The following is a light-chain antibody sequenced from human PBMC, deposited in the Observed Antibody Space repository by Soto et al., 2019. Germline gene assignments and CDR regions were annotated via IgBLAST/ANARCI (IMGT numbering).Light chain of an antibody. CDR3: QQYGGVPYT. V-gene: IGKV3-20*01. Sequence: EIVLTQSPGTLSLSPGQRVTLSCRASESISRDYLAWYQQRLGRAPRLLIYGASSGATGIPDRFSGSGSGTDFTLTISRLEPEDFAIYYCQQYGGVPYTFGQGTKVDIK. CDR1: ESISRDY. J-gene: IGKJ2*01. CDR2: GAS.